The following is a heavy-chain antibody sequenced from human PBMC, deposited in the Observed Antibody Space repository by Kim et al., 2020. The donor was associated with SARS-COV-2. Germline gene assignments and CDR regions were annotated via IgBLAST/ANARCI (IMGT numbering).Heavy chain of an antibody. Sequence: GGSLRLSCAASGFTFSSYSMNWVRQAPGKGLEWVSSISSSSSYIYYADSVKGRFTISRDNAKNSLYLQMNSLRAEDTAVYYCAREAELASWLPNYYYYYGMDVWGQGTTVTVSS. CDR3: AREAELASWLPNYYYYYGMDV. CDR2: ISSSSSYI. CDR1: GFTFSSYS. D-gene: IGHD1-26*01. J-gene: IGHJ6*02. V-gene: IGHV3-21*01.